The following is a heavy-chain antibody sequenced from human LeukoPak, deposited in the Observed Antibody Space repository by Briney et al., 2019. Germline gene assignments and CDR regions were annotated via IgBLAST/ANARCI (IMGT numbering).Heavy chain of an antibody. Sequence: ASVKVSCKASGYTFTGYYMHWVRQAPGQGLEWMGWINPNSGGTNYAQKFQGRVTMTRDTSISTAYMELSRLRSEDTAVYYCARDSRRITMVRGAKGYWGQGTLVTVSS. CDR1: GYTFTGYY. J-gene: IGHJ4*02. CDR2: INPNSGGT. D-gene: IGHD3-10*01. CDR3: ARDSRRITMVRGAKGY. V-gene: IGHV1-2*02.